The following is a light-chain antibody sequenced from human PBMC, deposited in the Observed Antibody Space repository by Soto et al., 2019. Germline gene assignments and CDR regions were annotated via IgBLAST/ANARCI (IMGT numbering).Light chain of an antibody. CDR3: SSYAGTSTFVV. V-gene: IGLV2-23*02. CDR1: SSDVGSYNI. Sequence: QSALTQPASVSGSPGQSITISCTGTSSDVGSYNIVSWYQQHPGKAPKLMIQEVTKRTSGVFNRFSGSKSGNTASLTISGLQAEDEADYYCSSYAGTSTFVVFGGGTKLTVL. J-gene: IGLJ2*01. CDR2: EVT.